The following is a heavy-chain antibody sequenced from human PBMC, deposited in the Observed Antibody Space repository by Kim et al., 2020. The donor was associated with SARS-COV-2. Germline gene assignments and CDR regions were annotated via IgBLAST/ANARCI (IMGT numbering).Heavy chain of an antibody. V-gene: IGHV3-48*02. Sequence: GGSLRLSCVVSGFTFSSYSMNWVRRAPGKGLEWIPYITSSSATIYYADSVKGRFTISRDNAKNSLYLQMNSLRDDDTAVYYCARDKSTGVRGFYFGPWGQGTLFTVSS. CDR3: ARDKSTGVRGFYFGP. CDR2: ITSSSATI. J-gene: IGHJ5*02. CDR1: GFTFSSYS. D-gene: IGHD3-10*01.